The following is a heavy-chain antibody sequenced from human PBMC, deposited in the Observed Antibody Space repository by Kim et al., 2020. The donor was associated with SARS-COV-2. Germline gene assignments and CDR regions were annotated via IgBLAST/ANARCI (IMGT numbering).Heavy chain of an antibody. Sequence: AKNAGSVNGRFTISKDNAKNTLYLQMNDLGPEDAAVYYCARYSESAFDIWGQGTMVSVSS. V-gene: IGHV3-74*01. CDR3: ARYSESAFDI. D-gene: IGHD1-26*01. CDR2: A. J-gene: IGHJ3*02.